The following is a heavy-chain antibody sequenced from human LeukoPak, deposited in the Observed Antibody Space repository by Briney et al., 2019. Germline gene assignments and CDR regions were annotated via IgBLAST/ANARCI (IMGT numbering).Heavy chain of an antibody. Sequence: VGSLRLSCAASGFTFSSYGMHWVRQAPGKGLEWVAFIRSDGSNKYYADSVAGRFTISRDNSKNTLYLQMNSLRTEDTAVYSCAKAGGSYVYYYYMDVWGKGTTVTVSS. D-gene: IGHD3-16*01. J-gene: IGHJ6*03. CDR3: AKAGGSYVYYYYMDV. CDR1: GFTFSSYG. CDR2: IRSDGSNK. V-gene: IGHV3-30*02.